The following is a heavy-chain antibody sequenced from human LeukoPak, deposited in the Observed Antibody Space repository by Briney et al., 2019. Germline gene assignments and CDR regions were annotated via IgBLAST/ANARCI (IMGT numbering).Heavy chain of an antibody. CDR3: ARDGELGISVFDI. Sequence: SQTLSLTCAISGDSVSSNSAAWNWVRQSPSRGLEWLGRTYYRSKWYNDYAESLKSRITVNPDTSKNQFSLQLNSVTPEDTAVYYCARDGELGISVFDIWGQGTMVTVSS. CDR1: GDSVSSNSAA. J-gene: IGHJ3*02. D-gene: IGHD7-27*01. V-gene: IGHV6-1*01. CDR2: TYYRSKWYN.